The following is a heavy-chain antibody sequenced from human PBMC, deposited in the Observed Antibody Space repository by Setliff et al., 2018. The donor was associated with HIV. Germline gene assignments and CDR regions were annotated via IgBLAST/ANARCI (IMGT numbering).Heavy chain of an antibody. CDR1: GFTFSSYA. CDR3: ARIPPITMVRGDPFDY. D-gene: IGHD3-10*01. Sequence: PGGSLRLSCAASGFTFSSYAMSWVRQAPGKGLEWVSSISSSSSYIYYADSVKGRFSISRDNAKNSLYLQMNSLRAEDTAVYYCARIPPITMVRGDPFDYWGQGTLVTVSS. J-gene: IGHJ4*02. CDR2: ISSSSSYI. V-gene: IGHV3-21*01.